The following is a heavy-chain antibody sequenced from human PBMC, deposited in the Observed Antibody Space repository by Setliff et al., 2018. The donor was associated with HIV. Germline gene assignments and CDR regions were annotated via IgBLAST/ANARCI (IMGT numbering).Heavy chain of an antibody. V-gene: IGHV4-34*01. Sequence: SETLSLTCAVYGGSFSGYYWSWIRQPPGKGLEWMGEVTHSGRTNYNPSLERRGTTSVDTSKKQFSLRLTSVTAADTAVYYCARDGRSSWPYHYYYMDVWGKGTTVTVSS. CDR3: ARDGRSSWPYHYYYMDV. J-gene: IGHJ6*03. CDR1: GGSFSGYY. CDR2: VTHSGRT. D-gene: IGHD6-13*01.